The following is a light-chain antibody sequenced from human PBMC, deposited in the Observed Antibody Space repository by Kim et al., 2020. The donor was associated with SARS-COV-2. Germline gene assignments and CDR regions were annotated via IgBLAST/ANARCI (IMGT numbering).Light chain of an antibody. CDR1: QSISTW. CDR2: KAS. Sequence: DIQMTQSPSTLSASVGDRVTITCRASQSISTWLAWHQQKPGKAPKLLIYKASTLESGVPSRFSGSGSGAEFTLTISSLQPDDFATYYCQQYSDYWTFGQGTKVEIK. V-gene: IGKV1-5*03. J-gene: IGKJ1*01. CDR3: QQYSDYWT.